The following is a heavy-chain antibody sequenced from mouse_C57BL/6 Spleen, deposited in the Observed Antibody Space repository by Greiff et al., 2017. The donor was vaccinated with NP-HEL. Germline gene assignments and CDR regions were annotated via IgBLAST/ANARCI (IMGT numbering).Heavy chain of an antibody. J-gene: IGHJ1*03. V-gene: IGHV14-4*01. CDR2: IDPENGDT. Sequence: VQLQQSGAELVRPGDSVKLSCTASGFNIKDDYMHWVKQRPEQGLEWIGWIDPENGDTEYASKFQGKATITADTSSNTAYLQLSSLTSEDTAVYYCTTVRYYYGSRGYFDVWGTGTTVTVSS. D-gene: IGHD1-1*01. CDR1: GFNIKDDY. CDR3: TTVRYYYGSRGYFDV.